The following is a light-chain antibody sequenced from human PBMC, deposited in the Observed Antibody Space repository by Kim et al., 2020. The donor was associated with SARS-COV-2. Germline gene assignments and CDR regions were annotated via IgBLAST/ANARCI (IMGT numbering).Light chain of an antibody. V-gene: IGLV3-9*01. Sequence: SVALGQTARITCGGNNIGSKNVPWYKQKPGQAPVLVIYRDSNRPSGIPERFSGSNSGNTATLTISRAQAGDEADYYCQVWDSSTAVFGGGTQLTVL. CDR1: NIGSKN. CDR3: QVWDSSTAV. CDR2: RDS. J-gene: IGLJ3*02.